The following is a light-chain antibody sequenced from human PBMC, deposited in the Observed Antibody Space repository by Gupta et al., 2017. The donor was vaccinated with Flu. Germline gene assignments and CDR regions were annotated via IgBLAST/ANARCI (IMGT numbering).Light chain of an antibody. V-gene: IGKV1-5*03. CDR2: KAS. CDR1: QSLSSW. CDR3: QQYDSYSLT. J-gene: IGKJ4*01. Sequence: GDSVTITCRASQSLSSWLAWYQQKPGKAPNLLIYKASNLESGVPSRFSGSGSGTEFTLTISSLQPDDFATYYCQQYDSYSLTFGGGTKVEI.